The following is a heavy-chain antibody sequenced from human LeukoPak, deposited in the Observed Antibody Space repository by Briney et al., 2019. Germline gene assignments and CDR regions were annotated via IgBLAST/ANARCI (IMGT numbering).Heavy chain of an antibody. CDR1: GYTFISYG. CDR2: IIPILGIA. D-gene: IGHD3-22*01. CDR3: ARGDHDSSGFFDY. J-gene: IGHJ4*02. V-gene: IGHV1-69*04. Sequence: KVSCKASGYTFISYGISWVRQAPGQGLEWMGRIIPILGIANYAQKFQGRVTITADKSTSTAYMELSSLRSEDTAVYYCARGDHDSSGFFDYWGQGTLVTVSS.